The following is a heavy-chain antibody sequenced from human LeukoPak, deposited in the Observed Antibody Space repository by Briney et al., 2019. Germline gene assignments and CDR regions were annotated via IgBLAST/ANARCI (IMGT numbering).Heavy chain of an antibody. V-gene: IGHV1-3*01. CDR3: ARGWEPYYFDY. D-gene: IGHD1-26*01. CDR2: INAGNGNT. CDR1: GYTFTSYA. J-gene: IGHJ4*02. Sequence: PSVKVSCKAPGYTFTSYAMHWVRQAPGQRLEWMGWINAGNGNTKYSQKFQGRVTITRDTSASTAYMELSSLRSEDTAVYYCARGWEPYYFDYWGQGTLVTVSS.